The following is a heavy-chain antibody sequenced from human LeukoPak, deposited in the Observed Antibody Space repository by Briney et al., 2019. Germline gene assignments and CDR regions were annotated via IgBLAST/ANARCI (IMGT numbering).Heavy chain of an antibody. V-gene: IGHV4-4*07. J-gene: IGHJ5*02. D-gene: IGHD3-16*02. Sequence: SETLSLTCTVSGGSISSYYWSWIRQPAGKGLEWTGRIYTSGSTNYNPSLKSRVTMSVDTSKNQFSLKLSSVTAADTAVYYCARDRGLRLGELSSSGYNWFDPWGQGTLVTVSS. CDR2: IYTSGST. CDR1: GGSISSYY. CDR3: ARDRGLRLGELSSSGYNWFDP.